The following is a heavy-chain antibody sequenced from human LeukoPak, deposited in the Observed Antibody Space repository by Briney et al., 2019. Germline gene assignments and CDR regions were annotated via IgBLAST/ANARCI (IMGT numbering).Heavy chain of an antibody. CDR3: ARGAYRCFDF. CDR1: GDSVSKNGVA. D-gene: IGHD3-16*01. J-gene: IGHJ3*01. Sequence: SQTLSLTCVISGDSVSKNGVAWNWIRQFPSRGLEWLGRTYYSSRWNYDYAESVKGRITITPETSKNHFSLQLTSMTPEDTAVYFCARGAYRCFDFWGQGTTVTVSS. V-gene: IGHV6-1*01. CDR2: TYYSSRWNY.